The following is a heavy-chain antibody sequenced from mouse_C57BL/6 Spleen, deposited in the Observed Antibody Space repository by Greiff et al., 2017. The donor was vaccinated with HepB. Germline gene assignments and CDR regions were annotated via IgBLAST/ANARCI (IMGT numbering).Heavy chain of an antibody. D-gene: IGHD2-3*01. CDR1: GFTFSDYG. J-gene: IGHJ4*01. V-gene: IGHV5-17*01. Sequence: EVKVVESGGGLVKPGGSLKLSCAASGFTFSDYGMHWVRQAPEKGLEWVAYISSGSSTIYYADTVKGRFTISRDNAKNTLFLQMTSLRSEDTAMYYCARKDGWPYAMDYWGQGTSVTVSS. CDR2: ISSGSSTI. CDR3: ARKDGWPYAMDY.